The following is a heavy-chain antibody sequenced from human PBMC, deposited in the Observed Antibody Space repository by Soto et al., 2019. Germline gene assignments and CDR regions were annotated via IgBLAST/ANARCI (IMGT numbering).Heavy chain of an antibody. Sequence: SETLSLTCTVSGGSGRSDGYYWSWIRQPPGKGLEWIGFISNSGNTKFNPSLKSRVTISLDTSKNQFSLRLTSVTAADTAVYYCAREIPRDVHYYGMDVWGQGTTGTVSS. CDR3: AREIPRDVHYYGMDV. CDR2: ISNSGNT. CDR1: GGSGRSDGYY. J-gene: IGHJ6*02. V-gene: IGHV4-61*08. D-gene: IGHD2-2*02.